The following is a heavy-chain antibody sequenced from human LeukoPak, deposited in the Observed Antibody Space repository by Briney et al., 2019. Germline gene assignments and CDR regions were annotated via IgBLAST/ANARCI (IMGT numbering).Heavy chain of an antibody. CDR1: GFTFSSYS. CDR2: ISSSSSYI. D-gene: IGHD5-12*01. CDR3: ARLSGYPDY. Sequence: PGGSLRLSCAASGFTFSSYSMNWVRQAPGKGLEWVSSISSSSSYICYADSVKGRFTISRDNAKNSLYLQMNSLRAEDTAVYYCARLSGYPDYWGQGTLVTVSS. J-gene: IGHJ4*02. V-gene: IGHV3-21*01.